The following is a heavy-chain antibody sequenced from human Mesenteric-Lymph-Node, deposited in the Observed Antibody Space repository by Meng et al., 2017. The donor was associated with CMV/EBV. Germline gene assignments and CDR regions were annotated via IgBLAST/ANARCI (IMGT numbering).Heavy chain of an antibody. Sequence: ASVKVSCKASGYTFTSYYMHWVRQAPGQGLEWMGIINPSGGSTSYAQKFQGRVTMTRDTSTSKVYMELSSLRSEDTAVYYCARGGQRITIFGVGLGSWFDPWGQGTLVTVSS. CDR3: ARGGQRITIFGVGLGSWFDP. D-gene: IGHD3-3*01. J-gene: IGHJ5*02. V-gene: IGHV1-46*01. CDR1: GYTFTSYY. CDR2: INPSGGST.